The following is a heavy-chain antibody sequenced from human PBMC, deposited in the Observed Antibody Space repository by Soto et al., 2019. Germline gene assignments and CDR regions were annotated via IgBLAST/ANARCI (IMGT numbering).Heavy chain of an antibody. CDR2: ISSRSSQL. Sequence: GGSLRLSCATSGFRFSSESMYWVRQAPGQGLEWVSSISSRSSQLYYADSVRGRFTVSRDNANNSLYLQMNGLRVEDTGLYYCATGSIGASGKTYYFGSWGEGTLVTVSS. CDR3: ATGSIGASGKTYYFGS. V-gene: IGHV3-21*01. CDR1: GFRFSSES. D-gene: IGHD6-13*01. J-gene: IGHJ4*01.